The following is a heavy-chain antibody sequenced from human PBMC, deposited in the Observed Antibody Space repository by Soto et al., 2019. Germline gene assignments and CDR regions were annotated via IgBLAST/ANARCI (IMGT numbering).Heavy chain of an antibody. V-gene: IGHV3-23*01. Sequence: PGGSLRLSCAASGFTFSSYAMSWVRQAPGKGLEWVSGISGSGGSTYYADSVKGRFTISRDNSKNTLDLQVNSLRAEDTAVYYCAKDGEYNSRQPYYFDYWGQGTLVTVSS. J-gene: IGHJ4*01. CDR3: AKDGEYNSRQPYYFDY. CDR1: GFTFSSYA. D-gene: IGHD6-13*01. CDR2: ISGSGGST.